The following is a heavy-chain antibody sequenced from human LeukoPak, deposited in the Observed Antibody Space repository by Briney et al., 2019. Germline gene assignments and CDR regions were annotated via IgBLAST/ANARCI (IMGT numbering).Heavy chain of an antibody. V-gene: IGHV1-58*02. D-gene: IGHD5-12*01. CDR1: GFTFTSSA. J-gene: IGHJ4*02. CDR3: AAVGESGYGSPFDY. Sequence: SVKVSCKASGFTFTSSAMQWVRQARGQRLEWIGWIVVGSGNTNYAQKFQERVTITRDMSTSTAYMELSSLRSEDTAVYYCAAVGESGYGSPFDYWGQGTLVPVSS. CDR2: IVVGSGNT.